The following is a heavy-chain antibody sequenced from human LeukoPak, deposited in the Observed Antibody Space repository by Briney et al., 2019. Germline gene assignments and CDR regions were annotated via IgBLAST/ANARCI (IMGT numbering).Heavy chain of an antibody. J-gene: IGHJ4*02. D-gene: IGHD4/OR15-4a*01. CDR1: GFTFSSYW. CDR3: AIANNYFDY. Sequence: GGSLRLSCAASGFTFSSYWMSWVRQAPGNGLEWVASIKQDGSQTLYLDSMKGRLTISRDNAKNSLYLQMNSLRAEDTAVYYCAIANNYFDYWGQGTLVTVSS. CDR2: IKQDGSQT. V-gene: IGHV3-7*01.